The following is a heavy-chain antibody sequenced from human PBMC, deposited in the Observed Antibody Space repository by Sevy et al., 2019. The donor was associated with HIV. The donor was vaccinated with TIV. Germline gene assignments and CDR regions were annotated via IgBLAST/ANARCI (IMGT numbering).Heavy chain of an antibody. CDR3: VQDSYLLTGSSVFGI. J-gene: IGHJ4*02. CDR1: GFTFDEYA. D-gene: IGHD3-3*01. Sequence: GGSLRLSCAASGFTFDEYAMHWVRQVPGKGLEWVSGLSWNSGALGYADSVKGRFTISRDKVKSLLYLQMNSLRLEDTALYYCVQDSYLLTGSSVFGIWGQGTQVTVSS. CDR2: LSWNSGAL. V-gene: IGHV3-9*01.